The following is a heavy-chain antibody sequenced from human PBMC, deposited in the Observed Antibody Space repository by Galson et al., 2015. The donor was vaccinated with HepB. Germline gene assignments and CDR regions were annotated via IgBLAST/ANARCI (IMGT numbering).Heavy chain of an antibody. D-gene: IGHD2-8*02. J-gene: IGHJ4*02. CDR2: LSGSGMSI. Sequence: SLRLSCAASGFTFRGHAMSWVRQAPGKGLEWVSSLSGSGMSIFYAESVKGRFTISRDNFKNTLYLHMNSLRAEDTALYYCAKDEDFDSTGVLDHWGQGTLVVVSS. CDR3: AKDEDFDSTGVLDH. CDR1: GFTFRGHA. V-gene: IGHV3-23*01.